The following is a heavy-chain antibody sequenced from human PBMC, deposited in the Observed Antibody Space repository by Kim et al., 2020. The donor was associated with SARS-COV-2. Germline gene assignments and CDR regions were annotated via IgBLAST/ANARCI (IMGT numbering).Heavy chain of an antibody. D-gene: IGHD3-10*01. V-gene: IGHV3-64D*09. J-gene: IGHJ4*02. CDR1: GFTFSSYA. CDR2: ISSNGGST. Sequence: GGSLRLSCSASGFTFSSYAMHWVRQAPGKGLESVSAISSNGGSTYYADSVKGRFTISRDNSKNTLYLQMSSLRAEDTAVYYCVRTDSNGSGSYYPDYWGQGTLVTVSS. CDR3: VRTDSNGSGSYYPDY.